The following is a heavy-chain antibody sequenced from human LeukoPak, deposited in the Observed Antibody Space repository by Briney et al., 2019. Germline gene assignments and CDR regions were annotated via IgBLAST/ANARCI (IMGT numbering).Heavy chain of an antibody. D-gene: IGHD6-13*01. CDR2: IYYSGST. J-gene: IGHJ3*02. V-gene: IGHV4-59*01. CDR3: ARAAAGIGAFDI. CDR1: GGSISSYY. Sequence: PSETLSLTCTVSGGSISSYYWSWLRQPPGKGLEWIGYIYYSGSTNYNPSLKSRVTISVDTSKNQFSLKLSSVTAADTAVYYCARAAAGIGAFDIWGQGTMVTVSS.